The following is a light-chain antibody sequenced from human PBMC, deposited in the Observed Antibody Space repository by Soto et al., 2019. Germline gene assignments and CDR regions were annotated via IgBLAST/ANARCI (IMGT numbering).Light chain of an antibody. J-gene: IGLJ3*02. CDR1: SSNIGSNA. V-gene: IGLV1-44*01. CDR2: TFA. CDR3: ASWDVSLNAWA. Sequence: QSVLTQPPSASGTPGQRVTISCSGSSSNIGSNAVNWYQQLPGTAPKLLIYTFAQRPSGVPDRFSGSKSGTSASLAISGLQSEDEADYYCASWDVSLNAWAFGGGTKVTVL.